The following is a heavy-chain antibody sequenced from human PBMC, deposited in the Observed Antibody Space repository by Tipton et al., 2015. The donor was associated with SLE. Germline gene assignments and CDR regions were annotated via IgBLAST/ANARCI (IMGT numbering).Heavy chain of an antibody. CDR2: IIPIFGTA. Sequence: QSGAEVKKPGSSVKVSCKASGGTFSSYAISWVRQAPGQGLEWMGGIIPIFGTANYAQKFQGRVTMTRDTSISTAYMELSRLRSDDTAVYYCAGVLTGDPGDIWGQGTMVTVSS. V-gene: IGHV1-69*05. CDR1: GGTFSSYA. D-gene: IGHD7-27*01. CDR3: AGVLTGDPGDI. J-gene: IGHJ3*02.